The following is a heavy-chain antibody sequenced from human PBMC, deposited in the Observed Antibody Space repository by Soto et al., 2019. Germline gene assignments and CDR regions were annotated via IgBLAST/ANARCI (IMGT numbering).Heavy chain of an antibody. CDR3: ARAWDF. D-gene: IGHD1-26*01. CDR2: ISYSGGP. Sequence: SETLSLTCTVSGVSVSRDYQWIWIRQPPGKGLEWIGHISYSGGPYYHPSLRSRLSISVDTSKNQFSLKVKSVTAADTAVYYCARAWDFWGQGTLVTVSS. V-gene: IGHV4-30-4*01. J-gene: IGHJ1*01. CDR1: GVSVSRDYQ.